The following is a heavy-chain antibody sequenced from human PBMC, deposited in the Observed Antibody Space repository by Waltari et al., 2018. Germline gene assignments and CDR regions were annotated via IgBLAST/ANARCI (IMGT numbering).Heavy chain of an antibody. Sequence: QLQLQESGPGLVKPSETLSLTCTVSGGSISSSSYYWGWIRQPPGKGREWIGSIYYSGSTYYNPSLKSRVTISVDTSKNQFSLKLSAVTAADTAVYYCARTFEGATIPLGLGGVDYWGQGTLVTVSS. J-gene: IGHJ4*02. CDR3: ARTFEGATIPLGLGGVDY. D-gene: IGHD1-26*01. CDR2: IYYSGST. V-gene: IGHV4-39*01. CDR1: GGSISSSSYY.